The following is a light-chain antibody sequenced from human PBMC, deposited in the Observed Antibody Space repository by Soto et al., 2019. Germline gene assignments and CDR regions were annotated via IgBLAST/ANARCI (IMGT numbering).Light chain of an antibody. CDR3: SSYTSSSTLWV. CDR2: EVS. CDR1: SSDVGGYNS. V-gene: IGLV2-14*01. Sequence: QSALTQPASVSGSPGQSITISCTGTSSDVGGYNSVSWYQQHPGKAPKLVIYEVSNRPSGVSNRFSASKSGNTASLTISGLQAEDEADYYCSSYTSSSTLWVFGGGTQLTVL. J-gene: IGLJ3*02.